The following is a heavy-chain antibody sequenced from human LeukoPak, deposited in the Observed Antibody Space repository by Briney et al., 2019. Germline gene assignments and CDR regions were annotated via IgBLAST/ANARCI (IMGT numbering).Heavy chain of an antibody. D-gene: IGHD4-17*01. V-gene: IGHV3-33*01. Sequence: PGRSLRLSCAASGFTFSSYGLRWVRQAPGKGLEWVAVIWYDGSNKYYADSVKGRFTISRDNSKNTLYLQMNSLRAEDTAVYYCARDRYGDFGYWGQGTLVTVSS. CDR1: GFTFSSYG. J-gene: IGHJ4*02. CDR3: ARDRYGDFGY. CDR2: IWYDGSNK.